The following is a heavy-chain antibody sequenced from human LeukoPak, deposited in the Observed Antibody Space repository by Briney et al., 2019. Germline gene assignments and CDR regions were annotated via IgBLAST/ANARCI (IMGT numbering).Heavy chain of an antibody. CDR3: AREANTAMAN. V-gene: IGHV3-74*01. Sequence: GGSLRLSCAVSGFTFSSYSMNWVRQAPGKGLVWVARINSDGSSISYADSVKGRFTISRDNAKNTLYLQMNSLRAEDTAVYYCAREANTAMANWGQGTLVTVSS. CDR1: GFTFSSYS. D-gene: IGHD5-18*01. CDR2: INSDGSSI. J-gene: IGHJ4*02.